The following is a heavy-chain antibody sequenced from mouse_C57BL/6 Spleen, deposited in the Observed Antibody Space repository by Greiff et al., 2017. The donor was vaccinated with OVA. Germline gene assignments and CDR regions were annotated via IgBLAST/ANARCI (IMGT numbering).Heavy chain of an antibody. CDR2: INYDGSST. J-gene: IGHJ2*01. Sequence: EVKLVESEGGLVQPGSSMKLSCTASGFTFSDYYMAWVRQVPEKGLEWVANINYDGSSTYYLDSLKSRFIISRDNAKNILYLQMSSLKSEDTATYYCARVWDDYFDYWGQGTTLTVSS. CDR1: GFTFSDYY. CDR3: ARVWDDYFDY. V-gene: IGHV5-16*01. D-gene: IGHD4-1*01.